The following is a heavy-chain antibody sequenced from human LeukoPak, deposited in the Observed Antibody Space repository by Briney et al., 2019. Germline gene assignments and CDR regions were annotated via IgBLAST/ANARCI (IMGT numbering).Heavy chain of an antibody. D-gene: IGHD1-7*01. CDR2: ITWNSGSI. J-gene: IGHJ4*02. Sequence: GGSLRLSCAASGFTFDDYAMHWVRQAPGKGLEWVSGITWNSGSIDYADSVKGRFTISRDNAKSSLYLQMNSLRAEDTALYYCAKSRSGGNYGDFDYWGQGTLVTVSS. CDR3: AKSRSGGNYGDFDY. V-gene: IGHV3-9*01. CDR1: GFTFDDYA.